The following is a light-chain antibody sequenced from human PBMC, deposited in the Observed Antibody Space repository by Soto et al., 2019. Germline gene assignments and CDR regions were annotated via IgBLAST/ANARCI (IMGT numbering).Light chain of an antibody. V-gene: IGKV3-11*01. J-gene: IGKJ5*01. CDR1: QNINSDY. CDR3: QQRHMWPIT. Sequence: EVVLTQSPVTPSLSPGERATLSCRASQNINSDYFAWYQQKPGQAPRLLIYDAYNRATGIPPRFSGSGSGTDFTLTISSLEPEDSAVYYCQQRHMWPITFGQGTRLEIK. CDR2: DAY.